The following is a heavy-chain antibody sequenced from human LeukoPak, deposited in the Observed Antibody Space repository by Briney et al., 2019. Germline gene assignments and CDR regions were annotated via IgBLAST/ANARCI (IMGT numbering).Heavy chain of an antibody. Sequence: SETLSLTCTVSGGSISSSSYYWGWIRQPPGKGLEWIGSIYYSGSTYYNPSLKSRVTISVDTSKNQFSLKLSSVTAADTAVYYCARLRSDQPDYWGQGTLDTVSS. V-gene: IGHV4-39*01. J-gene: IGHJ4*02. CDR1: GGSISSSSYY. CDR2: IYYSGST. D-gene: IGHD1-14*01. CDR3: ARLRSDQPDY.